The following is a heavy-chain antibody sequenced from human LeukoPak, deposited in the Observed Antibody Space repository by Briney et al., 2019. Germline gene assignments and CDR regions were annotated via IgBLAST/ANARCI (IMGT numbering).Heavy chain of an antibody. Sequence: PGGSLRLPCAASGFTFSSYWMSWVRQAPGKGLEWVANIKQDGSEKYYVDSVKGRFTISRDNAENSLYLQMNSLRAEDTAVYYCARISSSWYYFDYWGQGTLVTVSS. J-gene: IGHJ4*02. CDR1: GFTFSSYW. D-gene: IGHD6-13*01. CDR3: ARISSSWYYFDY. CDR2: IKQDGSEK. V-gene: IGHV3-7*01.